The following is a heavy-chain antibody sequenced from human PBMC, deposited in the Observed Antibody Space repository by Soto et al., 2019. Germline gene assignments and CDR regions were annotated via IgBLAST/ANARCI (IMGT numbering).Heavy chain of an antibody. CDR2: IGADNGDT. V-gene: IGHV1-18*01. Sequence: QVQLVQSGAEVKKPGASVKVSCKASGYTFSTYGFSWVRQAPGQGLEWMGWIGADNGDTNYAQNFQGRVTMTTDTSTTISSMELRSLTSDVTAVYFCARDWKGAEGFDPWGQGTLVTVSS. CDR3: ARDWKGAEGFDP. J-gene: IGHJ5*02. D-gene: IGHD1-1*01. CDR1: GYTFSTYG.